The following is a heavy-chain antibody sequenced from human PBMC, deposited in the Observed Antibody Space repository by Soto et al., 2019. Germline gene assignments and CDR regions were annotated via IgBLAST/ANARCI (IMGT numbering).Heavy chain of an antibody. Sequence: SVKVSCKASGFTFTSSAVQWVRQARGQRLEWIGWIVVGSGNTNYAQKYQERVTITRDMSTSTAYKELSSLRSEDTAVYYCAADRRIRYCSGGSCYYYYYGMDVWGQGTTVTVSS. V-gene: IGHV1-58*01. CDR1: GFTFTSSA. J-gene: IGHJ6*02. D-gene: IGHD2-15*01. CDR2: IVVGSGNT. CDR3: AADRRIRYCSGGSCYYYYYGMDV.